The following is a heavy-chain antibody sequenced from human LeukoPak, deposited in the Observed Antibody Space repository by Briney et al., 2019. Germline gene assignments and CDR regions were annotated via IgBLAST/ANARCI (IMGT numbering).Heavy chain of an antibody. CDR1: GFTFDDYA. D-gene: IGHD2-2*01. J-gene: IGHJ4*02. V-gene: IGHV3-33*08. Sequence: GRSLRLSCAASGFTFDDYAMHWVRQAPGKGLEWVAVIWYDGSNKHYADSVKGRFTISRDNSKNTLYLQMNSLRAEDTAVYYCARDRRLLCFDYWGQGTLVTVSS. CDR2: IWYDGSNK. CDR3: ARDRRLLCFDY.